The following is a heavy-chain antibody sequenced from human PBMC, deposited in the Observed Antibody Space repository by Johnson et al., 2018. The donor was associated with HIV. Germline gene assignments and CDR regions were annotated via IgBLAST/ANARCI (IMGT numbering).Heavy chain of an antibody. V-gene: IGHV3-66*02. Sequence: EQLVESGGGLVQPGGSLRLSCVASGFTVRKGLEWVSVIYSGGSTYYADSVKGRFTISRDNSKNTLYLQMNSLRAEDTAVYYCARVALVVYAFDIWGQGTMVTVSS. CDR1: GFTV. D-gene: IGHD2-15*01. CDR2: IYSGGST. CDR3: ARVALVVYAFDI. J-gene: IGHJ3*02.